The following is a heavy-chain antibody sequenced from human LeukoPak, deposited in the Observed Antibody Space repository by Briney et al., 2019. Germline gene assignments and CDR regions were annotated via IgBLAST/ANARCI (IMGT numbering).Heavy chain of an antibody. CDR3: ARGIRRVGATSSYYFDY. J-gene: IGHJ4*02. CDR2: MNPNSGNT. CDR1: GYTFTSYD. D-gene: IGHD1-26*01. V-gene: IGHV1-8*01. Sequence: ASVKVSCKASGYTFTSYDINWVRQATGQGLEWTGWMNPNSGNTGYAQKFQGRVTMTRNTSISTAYMELSSLRSEDTAVYYCARGIRRVGATSSYYFDYWGQGTLVTVSS.